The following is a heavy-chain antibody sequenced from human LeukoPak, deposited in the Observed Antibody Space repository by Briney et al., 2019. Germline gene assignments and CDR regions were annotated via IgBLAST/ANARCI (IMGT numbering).Heavy chain of an antibody. CDR1: GFTFSSYW. J-gene: IGHJ4*02. CDR2: IKQGGTEK. D-gene: IGHD3-22*01. V-gene: IGHV3-7*01. Sequence: GGSLRLSCAASGFTFSSYWMNWVRRAPGKGLEWVANIKQGGTEKNYVDSVKGRFTISRDNAKNSLYLQMNSLRAEDTAVYYCARGDYYDSSGNYDFDFWGQGTLVTVSS. CDR3: ARGDYYDSSGNYDFDF.